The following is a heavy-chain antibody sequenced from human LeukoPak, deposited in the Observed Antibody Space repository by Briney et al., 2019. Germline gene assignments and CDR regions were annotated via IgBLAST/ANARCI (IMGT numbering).Heavy chain of an antibody. CDR2: ISSSSSYI. CDR3: ATPWGYCSGGSCFPFDS. J-gene: IGHJ4*02. D-gene: IGHD2-15*01. Sequence: GGSLRLSCATSGFTFSSYSMNWVRQAPGKGLEWVSCISSSSSYIYYTDSVKGRFTISRDNAKNSLYLQMNSLRAEDTAVYYCATPWGYCSGGSCFPFDSWGQGTLVTVSS. V-gene: IGHV3-21*04. CDR1: GFTFSSYS.